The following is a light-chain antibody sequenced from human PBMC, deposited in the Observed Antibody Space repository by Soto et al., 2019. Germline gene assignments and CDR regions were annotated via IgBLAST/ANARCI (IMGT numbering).Light chain of an antibody. CDR1: QSISSY. CDR2: AAS. J-gene: IGKJ1*01. V-gene: IGKV1-39*01. Sequence: DIQMTQSPSSLSASVGDRVTITCRASQSISSYLNWYQQKPGKAPKLLIYAASSLQSGVPSRFSGSGAPTDFILTISSLQHEDFATYYCQQSYKTPRTFGQGTKVEIK. CDR3: QQSYKTPRT.